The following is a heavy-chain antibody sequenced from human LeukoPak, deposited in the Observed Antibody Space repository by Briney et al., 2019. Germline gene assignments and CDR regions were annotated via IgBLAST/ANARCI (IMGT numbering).Heavy chain of an antibody. D-gene: IGHD6-13*01. J-gene: IGHJ4*02. CDR2: IGSNGGST. CDR3: AKDSSSWYIGY. V-gene: IGHV3-64*04. CDR1: GFTFSSYA. Sequence: PGGSLRLSCSASGFTFSSYAMHWVRQAPGKGLEYVSAIGSNGGSTYYADSVKGRFTISRDNSKNTLYLQMNSLRAEDTAVYYCAKDSSSWYIGYWGQGTLVTVSS.